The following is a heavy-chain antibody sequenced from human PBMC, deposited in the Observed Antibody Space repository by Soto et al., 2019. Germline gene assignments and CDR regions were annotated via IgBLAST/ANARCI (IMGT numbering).Heavy chain of an antibody. CDR2: INPSGGST. CDR3: ARADYYDSSGFYYDY. J-gene: IGHJ4*02. CDR1: GYIFTNHY. D-gene: IGHD3-22*01. V-gene: IGHV1-46*01. Sequence: QVQLVQSGAEVKKPGASVKVSCKASGYIFTNHYIHWVRQAPGQGLELMGIINPSGGSTNYLQKSQGRVTMTRDTSTSTVYMELSSLRSEDTAVYFCARADYYDSSGFYYDYWGQGTLVTVSS.